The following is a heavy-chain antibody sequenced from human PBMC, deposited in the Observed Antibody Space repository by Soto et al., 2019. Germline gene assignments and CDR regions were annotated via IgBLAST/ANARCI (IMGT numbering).Heavy chain of an antibody. J-gene: IGHJ4*02. V-gene: IGHV5-51*01. CDR1: GYSFTHHW. Sequence: RGESLKISCRSSGYSFTHHWIGWVRQMPGKGLEWMAIINPTDSDTRYSPSFQGQVTISADKSISTAYLQWSSLKASDTAMYYCVRPDSTGYYVYWGQGTLVTVSS. D-gene: IGHD3-22*01. CDR3: VRPDSTGYYVY. CDR2: INPTDSDT.